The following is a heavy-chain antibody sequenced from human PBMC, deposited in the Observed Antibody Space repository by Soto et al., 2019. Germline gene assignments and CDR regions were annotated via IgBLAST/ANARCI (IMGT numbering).Heavy chain of an antibody. Sequence: VQLVESGGGVVQPGRSLRLSCAASGFTFSSYAMHWVRQAPGKGLEWVAVISYDGSNKYYADSVKGRFTISRDNSKNTLYLQMNSLRAEDTAVYYCARVWFGELLYLDYWGQGTLVTVSS. CDR1: GFTFSSYA. J-gene: IGHJ4*02. D-gene: IGHD3-10*01. V-gene: IGHV3-30-3*01. CDR2: ISYDGSNK. CDR3: ARVWFGELLYLDY.